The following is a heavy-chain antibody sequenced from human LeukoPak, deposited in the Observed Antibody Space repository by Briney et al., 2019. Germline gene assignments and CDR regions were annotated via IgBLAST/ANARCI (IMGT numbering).Heavy chain of an antibody. D-gene: IGHD3-16*01. V-gene: IGHV1-18*01. CDR3: AREASTLWAFDI. CDR1: GYTFTSYG. CDR2: ISAYNGNT. Sequence: ASVKVSCKTSGYTFTSYGISWVRQAPGQGLEWMGWISAYNGNTNYAQKLQGRVTMTTDTSTSTAYMELRSLRSDDTAVYYCAREASTLWAFDIWGQGTMVTVSS. J-gene: IGHJ3*02.